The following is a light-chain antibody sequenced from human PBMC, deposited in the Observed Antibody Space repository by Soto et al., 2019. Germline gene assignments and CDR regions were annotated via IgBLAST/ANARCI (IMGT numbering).Light chain of an antibody. J-gene: IGLJ2*01. CDR3: GTWDSSLAVV. Sequence: QSVLTQPPSVSAAPGQKVTICCSGSSSNIGNNYVSWYQQLPGTAPKLLIYDNNKRPSGIPDRFSGSKSGTSATLGITGLQTGDEADYYCGTWDSSLAVVFGVGTKLTVL. V-gene: IGLV1-51*01. CDR2: DNN. CDR1: SSNIGNNY.